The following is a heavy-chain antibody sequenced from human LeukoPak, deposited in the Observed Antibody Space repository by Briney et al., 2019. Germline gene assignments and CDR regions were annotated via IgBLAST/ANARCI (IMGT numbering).Heavy chain of an antibody. D-gene: IGHD2-2*01. V-gene: IGHV3-23*01. CDR3: ANRVVPAATY. J-gene: IGHJ4*02. Sequence: GGSLRLSCAASGFTFSSYAMSWVRQAPGKGLDWVSAISGSGGSTYYADSVKGRFTISRDNSKNTLYLQMNSLRPEDTAVYYCANRVVPAATYWGQGTLVTVSS. CDR1: GFTFSSYA. CDR2: ISGSGGST.